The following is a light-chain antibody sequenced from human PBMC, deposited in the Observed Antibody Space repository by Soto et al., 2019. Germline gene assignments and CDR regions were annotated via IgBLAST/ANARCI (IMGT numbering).Light chain of an antibody. CDR3: CSYAGSLYV. J-gene: IGLJ1*01. CDR2: EVS. V-gene: IGLV2-23*02. Sequence: QSVLTQPASVSGSPGQSITLSCTGTSSDVGDYNLVSWYQQLPGKAPKLMIYEVSKRPSWISTRFSGSKSGNTASLTISGLQAEDEASYYCCSYAGSLYVFGTGTKVTVL. CDR1: SSDVGDYNL.